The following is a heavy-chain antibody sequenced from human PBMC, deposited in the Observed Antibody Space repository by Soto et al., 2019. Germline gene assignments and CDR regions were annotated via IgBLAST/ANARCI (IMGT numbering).Heavy chain of an antibody. J-gene: IGHJ4*02. V-gene: IGHV4-59*01. D-gene: IGHD3-16*01. CDR1: RLSIRSYY. CDR3: ARIRGLGEVSPYFDH. Sequence: SETLSLTCAVSRLSIRSYYWGWLRQPPGRGLEWIGYISYSGSTNYNPSLKSRVTTSVDTSANQFSLRVRSVTAADTAVYYCARIRGLGEVSPYFDHWGQGALVTVSS. CDR2: ISYSGST.